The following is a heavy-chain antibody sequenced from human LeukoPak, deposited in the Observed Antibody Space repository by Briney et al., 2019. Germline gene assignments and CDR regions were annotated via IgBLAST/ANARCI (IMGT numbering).Heavy chain of an antibody. Sequence: SVKVSCKASGFTFTSSAVQWVRQARGQRLEGIGWIVVGSGNTNYAQKFQERVTITRDMSTSTAYMELSSLRSEDTAVYYCAADSIAAANFDYWGQGTLVTVSS. CDR2: IVVGSGNT. J-gene: IGHJ4*02. D-gene: IGHD6-13*01. V-gene: IGHV1-58*01. CDR1: GFTFTSSA. CDR3: AADSIAAANFDY.